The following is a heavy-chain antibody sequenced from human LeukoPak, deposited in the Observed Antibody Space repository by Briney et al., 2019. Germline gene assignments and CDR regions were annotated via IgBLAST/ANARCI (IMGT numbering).Heavy chain of an antibody. D-gene: IGHD4-23*01. CDR3: AIGLRWPDY. CDR2: TYYSGST. Sequence: TSSETLSLTCTVSGGSISSYYWSWIRQPPGKGLEWIGYTYYSGSTNYNPSLKSRVTISVDTSKNQFSLKLSSVTAADTAVYYCAIGLRWPDYWGQGTLVTVSS. V-gene: IGHV4-59*01. CDR1: GGSISSYY. J-gene: IGHJ4*02.